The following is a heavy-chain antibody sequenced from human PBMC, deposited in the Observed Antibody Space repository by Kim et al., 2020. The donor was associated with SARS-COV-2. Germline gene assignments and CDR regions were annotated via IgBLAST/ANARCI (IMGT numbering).Heavy chain of an antibody. CDR3: ARTEGDYGLDY. J-gene: IGHJ4*02. D-gene: IGHD4-17*01. Sequence: RYSPSFQGQVTISADKSISTAYLQWSSLKASDTAMYYCARTEGDYGLDYWGQGTLVTVSS. V-gene: IGHV5-51*01.